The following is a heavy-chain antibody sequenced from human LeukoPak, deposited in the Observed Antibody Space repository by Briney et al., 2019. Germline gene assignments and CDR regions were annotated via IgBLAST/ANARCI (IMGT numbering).Heavy chain of an antibody. CDR2: INHSGST. V-gene: IGHV4-34*01. CDR1: GGSFSGYY. CDR3: ARGRDYDILTGFDY. J-gene: IGHJ4*02. Sequence: SETLSLTCAVYGGSFSGYYWSWIRQPPGKGLESIGEINHSGSTNYNPSLKSRVTISVDTSKNQFSLKLSSVTAADTAVYYCARGRDYDILTGFDYWGQGTLVTVSS. D-gene: IGHD3-9*01.